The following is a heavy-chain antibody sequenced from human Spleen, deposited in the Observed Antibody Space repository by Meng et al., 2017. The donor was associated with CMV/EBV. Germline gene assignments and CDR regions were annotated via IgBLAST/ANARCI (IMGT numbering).Heavy chain of an antibody. Sequence: GESLKISCAASGFTFSSYGMHWVRQAPGKGLEWVAFIRYDGSNKYYADSVKGRFTISRDNSKNTLYLQMNSLRAEDTAVYYCARGDDNFWSGYYLDYWGQGTLVTVSS. CDR1: GFTFSSYG. V-gene: IGHV3-30*02. CDR3: ARGDDNFWSGYYLDY. CDR2: IRYDGSNK. J-gene: IGHJ4*02. D-gene: IGHD3-3*01.